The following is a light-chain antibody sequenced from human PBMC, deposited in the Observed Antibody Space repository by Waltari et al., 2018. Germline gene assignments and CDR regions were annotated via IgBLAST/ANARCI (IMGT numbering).Light chain of an antibody. CDR2: ASS. J-gene: IGKJ1*01. V-gene: IGKV1-NL1*01. CDR1: QDVSAS. Sequence: DIQMTQSPSSLSASLGDSVTLTCRSSQDVSASLAWYQQKQHPAPKLLLFASSTLENGVPSRFSGSGSGTDYTLTITSLQPDDFATYYCQQYYDSPPTFGPGTKVEI. CDR3: QQYYDSPPT.